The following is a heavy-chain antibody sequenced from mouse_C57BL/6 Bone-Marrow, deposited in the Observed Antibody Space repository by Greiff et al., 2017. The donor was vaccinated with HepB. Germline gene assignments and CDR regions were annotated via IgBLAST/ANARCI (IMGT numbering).Heavy chain of an antibody. V-gene: IGHV1-15*01. Sequence: LQESGAELVRPGASVTMSCKASGYTFTDYEMHWVKQTPVHGLEWIGAIDPETGGTAYNQKFKGKAILTADKSSSTAYMELRSLTSEDSAVYSCTRRGWLLLFYYWGQGTTLTVSS. CDR1: GYTFTDYE. CDR2: IDPETGGT. J-gene: IGHJ2*01. CDR3: TRRGWLLLFYY. D-gene: IGHD2-3*01.